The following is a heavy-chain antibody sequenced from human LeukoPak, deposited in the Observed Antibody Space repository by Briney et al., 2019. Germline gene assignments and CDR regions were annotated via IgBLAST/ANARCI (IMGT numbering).Heavy chain of an antibody. CDR2: ISDGGSRT. CDR1: GFSYSSYA. J-gene: IGHJ4*02. V-gene: IGHV3-23*01. Sequence: GGSLRLSCAASGFSYSSYAVSWVRQAPGRGLEWVSGISDGGSRTYYADSVKGRFTISRDDSKNTLYLQMNSLRAEDTAVYYCAKVQLGIGVDYWGQGTLVTVSS. D-gene: IGHD7-27*01. CDR3: AKVQLGIGVDY.